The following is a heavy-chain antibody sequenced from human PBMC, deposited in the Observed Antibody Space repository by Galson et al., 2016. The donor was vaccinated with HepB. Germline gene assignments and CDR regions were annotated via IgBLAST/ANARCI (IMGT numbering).Heavy chain of an antibody. J-gene: IGHJ4*02. Sequence: TLSLTCAVSGDSINSADHAWTWIRRPPGKDLERIGHMYYGGSAYYSPSLRSRVTMSMDTSRNQFSLHLNSVIAADTAVYFCARGPRLLRAFGDVVSYFDHWGQGILVAVSS. D-gene: IGHD2-21*01. CDR2: MYYGGSA. CDR3: ARGPRLLRAFGDVVSYFDH. V-gene: IGHV4-30-2*01. CDR1: GDSINSADHA.